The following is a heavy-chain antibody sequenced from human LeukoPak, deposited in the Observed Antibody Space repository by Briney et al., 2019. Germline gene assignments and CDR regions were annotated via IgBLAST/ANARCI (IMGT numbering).Heavy chain of an antibody. D-gene: IGHD6-13*01. V-gene: IGHV1-46*01. CDR3: ASPLVRGAFDI. CDR2: INPSGGST. J-gene: IGHJ3*02. CDR1: GSPFPSNN. Sequence: EASVKVSCKASGSPFPSNNMHWVRQPPGQGLEWMGIINPSGGSTSYAQKFQGRVTMTRDTSTSTVYMELSSLRSDDTAVYYCASPLVRGAFDIWGQGTMVTVSS.